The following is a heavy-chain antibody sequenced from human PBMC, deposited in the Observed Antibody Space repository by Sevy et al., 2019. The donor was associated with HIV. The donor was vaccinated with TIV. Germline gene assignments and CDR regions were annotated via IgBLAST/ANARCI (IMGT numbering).Heavy chain of an antibody. D-gene: IGHD3-3*01. V-gene: IGHV3-30-3*01. J-gene: IGHJ4*02. Sequence: GESLKISCAASGFTFSSYAMHWVRQAPGKGLEWVAVISYDGSNKYYADSVKGRFTISRDNSKNTLYLQMNSLRAEDTAVYYCARDPSAGDFWSGLLFDYWGQGTLVTVSS. CDR3: ARDPSAGDFWSGLLFDY. CDR1: GFTFSSYA. CDR2: ISYDGSNK.